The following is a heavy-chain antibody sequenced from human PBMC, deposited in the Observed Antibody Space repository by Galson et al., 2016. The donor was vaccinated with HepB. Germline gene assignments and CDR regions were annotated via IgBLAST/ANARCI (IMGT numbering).Heavy chain of an antibody. CDR1: GDSVNSGSYS. J-gene: IGHJ4*02. V-gene: IGHV4-61*01. Sequence: TLSLTCTVSGDSVNSGSYSWSWSRQPPGRGLEWIGYFYYSGGANYNYNPSLKSRLAMSVDTSKNQFSLKLNSVTAADTAVYYCATYLSGYGGRGYWGQGILVTVSS. D-gene: IGHD5-12*01. CDR2: FYYSGGANY. CDR3: ATYLSGYGGRGY.